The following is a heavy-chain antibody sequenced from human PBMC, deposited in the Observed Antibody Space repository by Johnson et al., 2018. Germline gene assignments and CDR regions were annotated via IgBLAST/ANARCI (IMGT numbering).Heavy chain of an antibody. CDR1: GFTFSSYG. Sequence: QVQLVESGGGVVQPGRSLRLSCAASGFTFSSYGMHWVRQAPGKGLEWVAVISYEGSNKYYADSVKGRFTISRDNSKNTLYLQMNSLRAEDTAVYYCAKWGGDRHYYYYMDVWGKGTTVTVSS. CDR3: AKWGGDRHYYYYMDV. V-gene: IGHV3-30*18. D-gene: IGHD2-21*02. J-gene: IGHJ6*03. CDR2: ISYEGSNK.